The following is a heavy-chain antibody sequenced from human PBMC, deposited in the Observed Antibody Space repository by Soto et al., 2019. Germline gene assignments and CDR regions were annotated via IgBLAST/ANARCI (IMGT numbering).Heavy chain of an antibody. J-gene: IGHJ4*02. CDR2: IKAGNRNT. V-gene: IGHV1-3*01. D-gene: IGHD6-19*01. Sequence: ASVKVSCKASGYTFTSYAMHWVRQAPGQRLEWMGWIKAGNRNTKYAQKFQGRVTITRYTSASTAYMELSRLRFEDTAVYYCARGAIIAVAKAIDYWGQGXLVTV. CDR1: GYTFTSYA. CDR3: ARGAIIAVAKAIDY.